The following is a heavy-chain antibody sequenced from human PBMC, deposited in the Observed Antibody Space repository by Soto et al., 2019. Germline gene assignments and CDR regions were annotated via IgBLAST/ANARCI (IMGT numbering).Heavy chain of an antibody. Sequence: SETLSLTCAVYGGSFSGNFWSWIRQPPGKGLEWIGEVNHSGSTNYIPSLKSRVTISVDMSKNQFSLKLSSVTAADTGVYYCARGRGSDGIYHYYNAMDVWGQGTPVTVSS. CDR2: VNHSGST. D-gene: IGHD6-19*01. J-gene: IGHJ6*02. CDR1: GGSFSGNF. V-gene: IGHV4-34*01. CDR3: ARGRGSDGIYHYYNAMDV.